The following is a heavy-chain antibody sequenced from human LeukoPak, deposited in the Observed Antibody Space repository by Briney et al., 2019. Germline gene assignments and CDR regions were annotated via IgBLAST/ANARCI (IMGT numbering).Heavy chain of an antibody. CDR3: ARARSGYSGYEATPDYGMDV. D-gene: IGHD5-12*01. CDR1: GYTFTSYD. V-gene: IGHV1-8*01. J-gene: IGHJ6*02. Sequence: ASVKVSCKASGYTFTSYDINWVRQATGQGLEWMGWMNPNSGNTGYAQKFQGRVTMTRNTSISTAYMELSSLRPEDTAVYYCARARSGYSGYEATPDYGMDVWGQGTTVTVSS. CDR2: MNPNSGNT.